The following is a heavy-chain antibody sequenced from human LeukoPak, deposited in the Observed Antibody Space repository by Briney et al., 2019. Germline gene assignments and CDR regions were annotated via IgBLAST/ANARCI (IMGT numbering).Heavy chain of an antibody. CDR3: ARVRCSGGSCPYYYYYYMDV. J-gene: IGHJ6*03. CDR1: GYSISIGFH. CDR2: MHPTGVS. Sequence: SETLSLTCSVSGYSISIGFHWGWIRQSPGQGLEWLGTMHPTGVSYYNPSLKSRVTVSLDTSKNQFSLKLRFVTAADTAVYYCARVRCSGGSCPYYYYYYMDVWGKGTTVTVSS. D-gene: IGHD2-15*01. V-gene: IGHV4-38-2*02.